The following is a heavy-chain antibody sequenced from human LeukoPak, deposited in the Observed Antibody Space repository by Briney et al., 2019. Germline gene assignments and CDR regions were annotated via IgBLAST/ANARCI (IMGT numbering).Heavy chain of an antibody. CDR1: GYRFTGHY. CDR2: INPNSGGT. D-gene: IGHD3-22*01. CDR3: ARGDMIDGG. J-gene: IGHJ4*02. Sequence: ASVKVSCKASGYRFTGHYMHWVRQAPGQGLEWMGWINPNSGGTNYAQKFQGRVTMTRDTSISTAYMEVNSLRFDDTAVYYCARGDMIDGGWGQGTLVTVSS. V-gene: IGHV1-2*02.